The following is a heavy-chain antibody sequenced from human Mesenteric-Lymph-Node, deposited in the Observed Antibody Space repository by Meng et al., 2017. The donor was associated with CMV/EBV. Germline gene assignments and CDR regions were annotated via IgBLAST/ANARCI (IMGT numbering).Heavy chain of an antibody. V-gene: IGHV4-61*01. Sequence: SETLSLTCTVSGGSISSSSYYWSWIRQPPGKGLEWIGYVYYSGSTNYNPSLKSRVTMSVDLFNNQFSLRLTSLTAADTAVYYCVRVGGGGPAPKYYNGMDVWGQGTTVTVSS. CDR2: VYYSGST. D-gene: IGHD2-2*01. CDR3: VRVGGGGPAPKYYNGMDV. CDR1: GGSISSSSYY. J-gene: IGHJ6*02.